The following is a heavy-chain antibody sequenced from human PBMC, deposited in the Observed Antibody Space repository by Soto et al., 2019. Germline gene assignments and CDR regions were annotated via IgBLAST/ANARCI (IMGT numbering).Heavy chain of an antibody. CDR1: GGSISSSSYY. Sequence: SETLSLTCTVSGGSISSSSYYWGWIRQPPGKGLEWIGSIYYSGSTYYNPSLKSRVTISVDTSKNQFSLKLSSVTAADTAVYYCATFVSTWHDYWGQRTLVTVSS. D-gene: IGHD2-21*01. J-gene: IGHJ4*02. CDR2: IYYSGST. V-gene: IGHV4-39*01. CDR3: ATFVSTWHDY.